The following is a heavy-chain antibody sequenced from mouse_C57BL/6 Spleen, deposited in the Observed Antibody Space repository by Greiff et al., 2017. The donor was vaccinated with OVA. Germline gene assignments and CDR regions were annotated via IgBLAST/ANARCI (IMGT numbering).Heavy chain of an antibody. CDR3: AWGDYDANWYFDV. J-gene: IGHJ1*03. V-gene: IGHV1-19*01. CDR1: GYTFTDYY. Sequence: VHVKQSGPVLVKPGASVKMSCKASGYTFTDYYMNWVKQSHGKSLEWIGVINPYNGGTSYNQKFKGKATLTVDTSSSTAYMELNSLTSEDSAVYYCAWGDYDANWYFDVWGTGTTVTVSS. D-gene: IGHD2-4*01. CDR2: INPYNGGT.